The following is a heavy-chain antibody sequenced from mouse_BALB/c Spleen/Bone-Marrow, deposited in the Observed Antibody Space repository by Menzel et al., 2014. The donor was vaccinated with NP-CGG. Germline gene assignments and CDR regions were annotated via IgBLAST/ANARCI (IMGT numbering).Heavy chain of an antibody. Sequence: DVKLVESGGGLVQPGGSLRLSCATSGFTFTDYYMSWVSQPPGKALEWLGFIRNKANGYTTEYRASVKGRFTISRDNSPSILYLQMNTLRTEHSATSSCASPNFPYYYGSCCWYFDVWGQGTTVTVSS. J-gene: IGHJ1*01. CDR3: ASPNFPYYYGSCCWYFDV. CDR2: IRNKANGYTT. CDR1: GFTFTDYY. V-gene: IGHV7-3*02. D-gene: IGHD1-1*01.